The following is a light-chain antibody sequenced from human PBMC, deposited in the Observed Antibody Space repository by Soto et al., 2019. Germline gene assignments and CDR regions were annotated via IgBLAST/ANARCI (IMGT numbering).Light chain of an antibody. V-gene: IGKV3-15*01. Sequence: EVVMTQSPATLSASPGERATLSCWASETVATNLAWYQQKPGQAPRLLISGASTRAAGISDRFRGSGSGTEFTLTISSLRSEDFAVYYCQQRSNWPPMYTFGQGTKLEIK. CDR1: ETVATN. CDR3: QQRSNWPPMYT. CDR2: GAS. J-gene: IGKJ2*01.